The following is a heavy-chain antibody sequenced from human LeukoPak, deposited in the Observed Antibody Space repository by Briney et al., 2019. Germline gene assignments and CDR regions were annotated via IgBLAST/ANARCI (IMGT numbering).Heavy chain of an antibody. V-gene: IGHV4-39*01. J-gene: IGHJ5*02. D-gene: IGHD6-13*01. CDR3: ARPAGGGSSSWPWVYNWFDP. Sequence: SETLSLTCTVSGGSISGSSYYWGWIRQPPGKGLEWIGSIYYSGSTYYNPSLKSRVTISVDTSKNQFSLKLSSVTAADTAVYYCARPAGGGSSSWPWVYNWFDPWGQGTLVTVSS. CDR2: IYYSGST. CDR1: GGSISGSSYY.